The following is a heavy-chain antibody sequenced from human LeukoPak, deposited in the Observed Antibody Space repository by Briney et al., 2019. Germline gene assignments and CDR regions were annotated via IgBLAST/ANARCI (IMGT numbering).Heavy chain of an antibody. CDR3: ARDTGDYYDSSGYYGD. CDR1: GFTFSSYG. Sequence: GGSLRLSCAASGFTFSSYGMSWVRQAPGKGLEWVSSISSSSSYIYYADSVKGRFTISRDNAKNSLYLQMNSLRAEDTAVYYCARDTGDYYDSSGYYGDWGQGTLVTVSS. V-gene: IGHV3-21*01. J-gene: IGHJ4*02. CDR2: ISSSSSYI. D-gene: IGHD3-22*01.